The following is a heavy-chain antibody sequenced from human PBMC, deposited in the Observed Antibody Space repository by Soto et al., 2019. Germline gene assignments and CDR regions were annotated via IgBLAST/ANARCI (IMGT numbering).Heavy chain of an antibody. CDR2: IHAGSDNT. CDR3: ARDYVKYGMDV. J-gene: IGHJ6*02. Sequence: QVQFVQSGTEVKEPGASVRVSCTASGSTFTAITLHWVRQAPGQRLEWMGCIHAGSDNTEYSQKFKDRLTITRDTSATIVYMDLSSLRSEDTALYYCARDYVKYGMDVGGQGTTVTVSS. CDR1: GSTFTAIT. D-gene: IGHD3-10*02. V-gene: IGHV1-3*01.